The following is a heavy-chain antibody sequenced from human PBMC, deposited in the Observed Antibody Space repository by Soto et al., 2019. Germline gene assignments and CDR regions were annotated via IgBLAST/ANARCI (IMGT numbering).Heavy chain of an antibody. Sequence: QVQLVQSGAEEKKPGASVKVSCKASGYTFTSYAMHWVRQAPGHRLEWMGWINAGTGNTKYSQKFQGRVTITRDTSASTAYMELSSLRSEDTAVYYCARSIVVVTALDYWGQGTLVTVSS. CDR1: GYTFTSYA. CDR3: ARSIVVVTALDY. CDR2: INAGTGNT. J-gene: IGHJ4*02. D-gene: IGHD2-21*02. V-gene: IGHV1-3*05.